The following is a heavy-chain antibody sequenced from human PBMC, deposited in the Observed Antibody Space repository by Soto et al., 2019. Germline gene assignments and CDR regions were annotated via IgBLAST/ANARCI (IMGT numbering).Heavy chain of an antibody. V-gene: IGHV3-74*01. CDR3: ARDLGWSLFDY. CDR2: TNSDGSDT. CDR1: GFTFSSYW. D-gene: IGHD6-19*01. Sequence: GSLRLSCAASGFTFSSYWMYWVRQAPGKGLVWVSRTNSDGSDTSYADSVKGRFTISRDNAKNTLYLQMNSLRAEDTAVYYCARDLGWSLFDYWGQGTLVTVSS. J-gene: IGHJ4*02.